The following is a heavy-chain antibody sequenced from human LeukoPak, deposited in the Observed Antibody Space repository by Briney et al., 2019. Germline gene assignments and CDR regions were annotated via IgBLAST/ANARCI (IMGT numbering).Heavy chain of an antibody. CDR1: GFTFSSYS. CDR2: ISSSSSTI. J-gene: IGHJ4*02. CDR3: ARNGYSGYHASQGHFDY. D-gene: IGHD5-12*01. V-gene: IGHV3-48*04. Sequence: GGSLRLSCAASGFTFSSYSMNWVRQAPGKGLEWVSYISSSSSTIYYADSVKGRFTISRDNAKNSLYLQMNSLRAEDTAVYYCARNGYSGYHASQGHFDYWGQGTLVTVSS.